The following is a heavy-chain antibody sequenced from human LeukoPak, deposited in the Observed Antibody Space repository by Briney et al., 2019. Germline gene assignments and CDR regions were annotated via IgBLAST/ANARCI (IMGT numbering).Heavy chain of an antibody. Sequence: SVKVSCKASGGTFSSYAISWVRQAPGQGLEWMGGIIPIFGTANHAQKFQGRVTITADESTSTVYMELSSLRSEDTAVYYCAREKEDYYDSSGSSPCYWGQGTLVTVSS. CDR3: AREKEDYYDSSGSSPCY. J-gene: IGHJ4*02. V-gene: IGHV1-69*13. D-gene: IGHD3-22*01. CDR1: GGTFSSYA. CDR2: IIPIFGTA.